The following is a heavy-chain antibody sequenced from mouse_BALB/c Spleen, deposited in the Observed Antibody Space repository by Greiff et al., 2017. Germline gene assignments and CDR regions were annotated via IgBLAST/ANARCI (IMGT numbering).Heavy chain of an antibody. V-gene: IGHV1S137*01. CDR3: ALAYYGNYGGFAY. Sequence: QVQLQQSGAELVRPGVSVKISCKGSGYTFTDYAMHWVKQSHAKSLEWIGVISTYYGDASYNQKFKGKATMTVDKSSSTAYMELARLTSEDSAIYYCALAYYGNYGGFAYWGQGTLVTVSA. CDR1: GYTFTDYA. D-gene: IGHD2-10*01. J-gene: IGHJ3*01. CDR2: ISTYYGDA.